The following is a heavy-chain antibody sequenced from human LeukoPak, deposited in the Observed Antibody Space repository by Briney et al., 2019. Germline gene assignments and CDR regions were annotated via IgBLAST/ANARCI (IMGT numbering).Heavy chain of an antibody. CDR2: ISGSGGST. J-gene: IGHJ4*02. Sequence: GASLRLSCAASGFTLSSYAMSWVRQAPGKGLEWVSAISGSGGSTYYADSVKGRFTISRDNSKNTLYLQMNSLRAEDTAVYYCARANDFWSGYYTSAFDYWGQGTLVTVSS. D-gene: IGHD3-3*01. CDR1: GFTLSSYA. CDR3: ARANDFWSGYYTSAFDY. V-gene: IGHV3-23*01.